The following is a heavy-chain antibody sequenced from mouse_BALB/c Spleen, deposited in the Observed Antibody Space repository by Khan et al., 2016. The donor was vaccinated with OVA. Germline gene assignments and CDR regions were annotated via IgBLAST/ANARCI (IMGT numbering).Heavy chain of an antibody. Sequence: VRLHQSGPDLVKPGASVKISCKASGYSFTLYYMTWVKQSHGKSLEWIGRVNPNTGGSDYNQEFKGKAILTVDKSSNTAYMELHSLTSEDSAVYYCARGYDFFAYWGQGTLVTVSA. CDR3: ARGYDFFAY. CDR2: VNPNTGGS. CDR1: GYSFTLYY. D-gene: IGHD2-14*01. V-gene: IGHV1-26*01. J-gene: IGHJ3*01.